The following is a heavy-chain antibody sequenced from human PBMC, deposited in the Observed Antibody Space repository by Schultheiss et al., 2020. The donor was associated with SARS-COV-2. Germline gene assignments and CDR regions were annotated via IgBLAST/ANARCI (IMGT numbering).Heavy chain of an antibody. CDR1: GYTFTSYG. CDR2: ISAYNGNT. V-gene: IGHV1-18*01. CDR3: ARSAGWFDP. Sequence: ASVKVSCKASGYTFTSYGISWVRQAPGQGLEWMGWISAYNGNTNYAQKFQGRVTITADKSTSTAYMELSSQRSEDTAVYYCARSAGWFDPWCQGTLVTVSS. J-gene: IGHJ5*02.